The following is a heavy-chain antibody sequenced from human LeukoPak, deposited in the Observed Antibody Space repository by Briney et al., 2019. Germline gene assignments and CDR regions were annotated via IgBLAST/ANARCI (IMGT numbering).Heavy chain of an antibody. V-gene: IGHV3-30*03. J-gene: IGHJ4*02. CDR1: GFTFSNYG. CDR3: ARDFIVSPLSYSNSPEFGY. Sequence: PGGSLRLSCAASGFTFSNYGMRWVRQTPGKGLEWVAVISYDGSNKYYADSVKGRFTISRDNSKNTLYLQMNSLRAEDTAVYYCARDFIVSPLSYSNSPEFGYWGQGTLVTVSS. D-gene: IGHD4-11*01. CDR2: ISYDGSNK.